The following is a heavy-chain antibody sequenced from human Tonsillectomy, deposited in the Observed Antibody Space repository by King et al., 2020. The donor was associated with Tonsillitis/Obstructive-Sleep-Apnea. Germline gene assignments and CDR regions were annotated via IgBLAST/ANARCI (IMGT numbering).Heavy chain of an antibody. D-gene: IGHD3-3*01. V-gene: IGHV3-15*01. J-gene: IGHJ4*02. CDR1: GFTFSNAW. Sequence: VQLVESGGGLVKPGGSLRLSCAASGFTFSNAWMSWVRQAPGKGLEWVGRIKSKTDGGTTDYAAPVKGRFTISRDDSKNTLYLQMNSLKTEDTAVYYCTTAPGITIFVVVIDYWGQGTLVTVSS. CDR3: TTAPGITIFVVVIDY. CDR2: IKSKTDGGTT.